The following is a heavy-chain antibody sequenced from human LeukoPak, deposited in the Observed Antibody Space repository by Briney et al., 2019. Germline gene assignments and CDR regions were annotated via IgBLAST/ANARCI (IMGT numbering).Heavy chain of an antibody. CDR1: GYTFTSYA. D-gene: IGHD6-13*01. J-gene: IGHJ4*02. CDR3: ARVRQQLVPDY. Sequence: ASVKVSCKASGYTFTSYAMHWVRQAPGQRLEWMGWINVGNGNTKYSQKFQGRVTITRDTSASTAYMELSSLRSEDTAVYYCARVRQQLVPDYWGQGTLVTVSS. V-gene: IGHV1-3*01. CDR2: INVGNGNT.